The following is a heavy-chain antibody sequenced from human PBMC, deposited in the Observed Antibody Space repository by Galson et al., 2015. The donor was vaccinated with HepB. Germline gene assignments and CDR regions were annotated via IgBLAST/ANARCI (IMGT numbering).Heavy chain of an antibody. V-gene: IGHV3-64D*06. Sequence: SLRLSCAASGFTFSSYAMRWVRQAPGKGLEYVSAISSNGGSTYYADSVKGRFTISRDNSKNTLYLQMSSLRAEDTAVYYCVKGEQQLVFDYWGQGTPVTVSS. CDR2: ISSNGGST. CDR1: GFTFSSYA. J-gene: IGHJ4*02. D-gene: IGHD6-13*01. CDR3: VKGEQQLVFDY.